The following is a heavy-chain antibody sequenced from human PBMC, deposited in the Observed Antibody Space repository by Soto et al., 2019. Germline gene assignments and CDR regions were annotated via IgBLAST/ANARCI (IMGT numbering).Heavy chain of an antibody. D-gene: IGHD4-17*01. V-gene: IGHV4-30-2*01. J-gene: IGHJ4*02. CDR3: ARASTTVTTLDY. Sequence: LSLTCAVSGGSISSGGYSWSWIRQPPGKGLEWIGYIYHSGSTYYNPSLKSRVTISVDRSKNQFSLKLSSATAADTAVYYCARASTTVTTLDYWGQGTLVTVS. CDR2: IYHSGST. CDR1: GGSISSGGYS.